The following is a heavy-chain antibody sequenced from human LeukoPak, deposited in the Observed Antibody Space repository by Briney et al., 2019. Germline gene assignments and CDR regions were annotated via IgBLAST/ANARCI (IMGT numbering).Heavy chain of an antibody. Sequence: PSETLSLTCAVSGGSISSGGYSWSWIRQPPGKGLEWIGYIYHSGSTYYNPSLKSRVTISVDRSKNQFSLKLSSVTAADTAVYYCARAGADYYYYYGMDVWGQGTTVTVSS. J-gene: IGHJ6*02. V-gene: IGHV4-30-2*01. CDR3: ARAGADYYYYYGMDV. CDR2: IYHSGST. CDR1: GGSISSGGYS. D-gene: IGHD3-10*01.